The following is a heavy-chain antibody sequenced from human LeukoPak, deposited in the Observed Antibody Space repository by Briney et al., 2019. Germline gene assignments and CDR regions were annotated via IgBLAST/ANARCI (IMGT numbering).Heavy chain of an antibody. J-gene: IGHJ6*04. Sequence: TGGSLRLSCAASGLTFSSYGMSWVRQAPGKGLEWVSAISGSGGSTYYAGSVKGRFTISRDNAKNSLYLQMNSLRAEDTAVYYCAELGITMIGGVWGKGTTVTISS. D-gene: IGHD3-10*02. CDR3: AELGITMIGGV. CDR2: ISGSGGST. CDR1: GLTFSSYG. V-gene: IGHV3-23*01.